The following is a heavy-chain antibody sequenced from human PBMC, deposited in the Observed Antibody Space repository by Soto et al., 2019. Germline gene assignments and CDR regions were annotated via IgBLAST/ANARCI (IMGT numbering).Heavy chain of an antibody. CDR1: GFTFSRFA. CDR2: ISFHGNNK. D-gene: IGHD5-12*01. J-gene: IGHJ4*02. V-gene: IGHV3-30-3*01. Sequence: GGSLRLSCAASGFTFSRFAMHWVRQAPGKGLEWVAAISFHGNNKHYADSVKGRFTISRDNSRNTLYLQMNALRVEDTALYYCARDRGDIAGKFDYWGQGTQVTVSS. CDR3: ARDRGDIAGKFDY.